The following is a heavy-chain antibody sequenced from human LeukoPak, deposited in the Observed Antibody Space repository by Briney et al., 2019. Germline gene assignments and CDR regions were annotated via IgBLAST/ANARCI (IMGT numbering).Heavy chain of an antibody. CDR1: GHSFTNYG. J-gene: IGHJ5*02. D-gene: IGHD1-26*01. CDR2: ISADKGNT. Sequence: GASVKVSCKPSGHSFTNYGLSWVRQAPGQGLERLGWISADKGNTNYAPKFQGRLLMTTDTSTSTAYMELRSLTSDDTAVYYCAKQRGATWWDLVDLWGQGTPVTVSS. V-gene: IGHV1-18*01. CDR3: AKQRGATWWDLVDL.